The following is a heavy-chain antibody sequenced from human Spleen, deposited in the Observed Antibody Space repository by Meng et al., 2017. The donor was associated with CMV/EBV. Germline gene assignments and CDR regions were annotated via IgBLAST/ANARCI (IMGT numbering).Heavy chain of an antibody. CDR1: GFTFSDYY. CDR3: ARDHYDFWSGYSLNNWFDP. CDR2: ISSSGSTI. J-gene: IGHJ5*02. V-gene: IGHV3-11*01. D-gene: IGHD3-3*01. Sequence: GESLKISCAASGFTFSDYYMSWIRQAPGKGLEWVSYISSSGSTIYYADSVKGRFTISRDNAKNSLYLQMNSLRAEDTAVYYCARDHYDFWSGYSLNNWFDPWGQGTLVTVSS.